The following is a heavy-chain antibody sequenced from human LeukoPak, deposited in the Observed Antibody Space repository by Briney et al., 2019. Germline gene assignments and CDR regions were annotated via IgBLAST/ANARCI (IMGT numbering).Heavy chain of an antibody. V-gene: IGHV3-11*01. Sequence: GGFLRLSCAASGFTFSDNYMSWFRQAPGKGLEWVSYIISSGSAVYYADSVKGRFTISRDNSKNTLFLQMNSLRAEDTAIYYCAEVRDSNGWYYFDYWGQGTLVTVSS. CDR3: AEVRDSNGWYYFDY. CDR1: GFTFSDNY. J-gene: IGHJ4*02. CDR2: IISSGSAV. D-gene: IGHD6-19*01.